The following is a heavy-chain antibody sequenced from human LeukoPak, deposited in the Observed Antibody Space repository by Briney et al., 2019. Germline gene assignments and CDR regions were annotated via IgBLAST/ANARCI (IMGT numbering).Heavy chain of an antibody. V-gene: IGHV3-48*01. J-gene: IGHJ6*03. D-gene: IGHD3-10*01. CDR2: ISSGNSNI. CDR3: ARDDYPTLYGSGRGYYYYYMDV. Sequence: GGSLRLSCAASGFTFSSYTMNWVRQAPGKGLEWVSYISSGNSNIYYADSVKGRFTISRDNAKNSLYLQMNSLRAEDTAVYYCARDDYPTLYGSGRGYYYYYMDVWGKGTTVTVSS. CDR1: GFTFSSYT.